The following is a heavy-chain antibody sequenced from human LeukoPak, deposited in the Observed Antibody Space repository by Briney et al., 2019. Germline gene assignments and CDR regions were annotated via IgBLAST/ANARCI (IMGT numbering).Heavy chain of an antibody. V-gene: IGHV4-39*01. CDR1: GGSISSSSYY. Sequence: SETLSLTCTVSGGSISSSSYYWGWIRQPPGKGLEWIGSIYYSGSTYYNPSLKSRVTISVDTSKNQFSLKLSSVTAADTAVYYCARASDDSSGYYYLPTDYWGQGTLVTVSS. CDR2: IYYSGST. CDR3: ARASDDSSGYYYLPTDY. D-gene: IGHD3-22*01. J-gene: IGHJ4*02.